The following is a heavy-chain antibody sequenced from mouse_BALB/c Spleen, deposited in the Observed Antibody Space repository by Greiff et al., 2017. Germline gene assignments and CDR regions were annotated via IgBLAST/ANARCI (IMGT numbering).Heavy chain of an antibody. Sequence: QVQLKESGPGLVAPSQSLSITCTVSGFSLTSYGVHWVRQPPGKGLEWLGVIWAGGSTNYNSALMSRLSISKDNSKSQVFLKMNSLQTDDTAMYYCARGSITTVVADDYAMDYWGQGTSVTVSS. D-gene: IGHD1-1*01. CDR2: IWAGGST. J-gene: IGHJ4*01. CDR3: ARGSITTVVADDYAMDY. V-gene: IGHV2-9*02. CDR1: GFSLTSYG.